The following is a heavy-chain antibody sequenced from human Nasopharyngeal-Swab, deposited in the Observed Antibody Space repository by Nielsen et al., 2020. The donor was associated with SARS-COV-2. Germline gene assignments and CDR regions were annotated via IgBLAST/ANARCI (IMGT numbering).Heavy chain of an antibody. CDR2: IKSKTDGGTT. CDR3: TTLTYSRADY. Sequence: GESLQTSCAASGLTFSNAWMSWVRQAPGKGLEWVGRIKSKTDGGTTDFAAPVKGRFTISRDDSKNTLYLQMNSLKTEDTAVYYSTTLTYSRADYWGQGTLVTVSS. V-gene: IGHV3-15*01. CDR1: GLTFSNAW. J-gene: IGHJ4*02. D-gene: IGHD3-22*01.